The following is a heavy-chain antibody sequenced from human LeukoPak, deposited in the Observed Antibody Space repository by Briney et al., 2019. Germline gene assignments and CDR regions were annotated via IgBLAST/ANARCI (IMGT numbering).Heavy chain of an antibody. D-gene: IGHD6-13*01. CDR2: ISYDGSNK. CDR3: AKDRYSSSWYLLPYYYYGMDV. J-gene: IGHJ6*02. CDR1: GFTFSSYG. V-gene: IGHV3-30*18. Sequence: GGSLRLSCAASGFTFSSYGMHWVRQAPGKGLEWVAVISYDGSNKYYADSAKGRFTISRDNSKNTLYLQMNSLRAEDTAVYYCAKDRYSSSWYLLPYYYYGMDVWGQGTTVTVSS.